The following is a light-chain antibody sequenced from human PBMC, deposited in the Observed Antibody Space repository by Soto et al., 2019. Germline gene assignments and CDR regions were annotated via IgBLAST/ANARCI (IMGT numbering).Light chain of an antibody. CDR1: QSLVHSDGNTY. CDR2: KVS. CDR3: MQAIKTPWT. J-gene: IGKJ1*01. Sequence: DVVMTQSPLSLPGTLGQPASISCMSNQSLVHSDGNTYLNWFHQRPGKSPRRLIYKVSNRDSGVPARFSGSGSGTDFTLKISRVEAEDVGVYYCMQAIKTPWTFGQGTKVDIK. V-gene: IGKV2-30*02.